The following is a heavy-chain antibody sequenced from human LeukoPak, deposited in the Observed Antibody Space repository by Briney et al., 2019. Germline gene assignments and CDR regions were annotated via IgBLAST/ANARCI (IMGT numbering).Heavy chain of an antibody. CDR1: GGSISSYY. J-gene: IGHJ5*02. D-gene: IGHD3-10*01. CDR2: IYYSGST. V-gene: IGHV4-59*08. CDR3: ARHDRLIYGSGKGDWFDP. Sequence: SETLSLTCTVSGGSISSYYWSWIRQPPGKGLEGIGYIYYSGSTNYNPSLKSRVTISVDTSKNQFSLKLSSVTAADTAVYYCARHDRLIYGSGKGDWFDPWGQGTLVTVSS.